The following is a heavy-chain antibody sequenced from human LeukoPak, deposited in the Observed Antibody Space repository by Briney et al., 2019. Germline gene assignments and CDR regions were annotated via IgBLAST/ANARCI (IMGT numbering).Heavy chain of an antibody. CDR3: ARGGVVAAHSNDY. V-gene: IGHV1-2*02. CDR2: INPNSGGT. CDR1: GYTFTGYY. D-gene: IGHD2-15*01. J-gene: IGHJ4*02. Sequence: ASVKVSCKASGYTFTGYYMHWVRQAPGQGLEWMGWINPNSGGTNYAQKFQGRVTMTRDTSISTGYMELSRLRSDDTAVYYCARGGVVAAHSNDYWGQGTLVTVSS.